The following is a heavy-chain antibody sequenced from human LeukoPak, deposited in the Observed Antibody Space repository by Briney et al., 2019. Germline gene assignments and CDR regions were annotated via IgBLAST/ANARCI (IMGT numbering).Heavy chain of an antibody. V-gene: IGHV3-21*01. CDR1: GFTFSSYS. D-gene: IGHD1-1*01. CDR3: ARGFEYNWNDYAFDI. Sequence: GGSLRLSCAASGFTFSSYSMNWVRQAPGKGLEWVSSISSSSSYIYYADSVKGRFTISRDNAKNSLYLQMNSLRAEDTAVYYRARGFEYNWNDYAFDIWGQGTMVTVSS. CDR2: ISSSSSYI. J-gene: IGHJ3*02.